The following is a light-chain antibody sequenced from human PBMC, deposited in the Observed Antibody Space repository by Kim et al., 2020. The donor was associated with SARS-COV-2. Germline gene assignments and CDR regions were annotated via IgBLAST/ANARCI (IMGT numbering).Light chain of an antibody. Sequence: ASIGDRVTITCRASESISSWWAWYQQKPEKAPTLLIYKASTLESGVPSRFSGGGSGTEFTLTISSLQPDDFATYYCQQYRSFSEYTFGQGTKLEI. V-gene: IGKV1-5*01. CDR3: QQYRSFSEYT. CDR1: ESISSW. CDR2: KAS. J-gene: IGKJ2*01.